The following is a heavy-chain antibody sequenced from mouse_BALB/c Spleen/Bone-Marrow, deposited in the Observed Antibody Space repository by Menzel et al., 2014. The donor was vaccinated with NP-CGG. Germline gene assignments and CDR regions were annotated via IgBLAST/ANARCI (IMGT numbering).Heavy chain of an antibody. CDR2: ISDGGSYT. CDR1: GFTFSDYY. D-gene: IGHD1-2*01. J-gene: IGHJ3*01. Sequence: LVESGGNLVKPGGSLKLSCAASGFTFSDYYMYWVRQTPEKRLEWVATISDGGSYTYYPDSVKGRFTISRDNAKNSLYLQMDSLKSEDSAMYSCARGGAHYYGRGFTYWGQGTLVTVSA. V-gene: IGHV5-4*02. CDR3: ARGGAHYYGRGFTY.